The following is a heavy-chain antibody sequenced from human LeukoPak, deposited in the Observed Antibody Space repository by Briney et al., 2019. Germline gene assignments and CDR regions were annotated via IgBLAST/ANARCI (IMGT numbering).Heavy chain of an antibody. V-gene: IGHV3-30-3*01. J-gene: IGHJ5*02. Sequence: PGGSLRLSCAASGFTFSSYAMHWVRQAPGKGLEWVAVISYDGSNKYYADSVKGRFTISRDNSKNTLYLQMNSLRAEDTAVYYCAKGSRSSPFHPSKPNWFDPWGQGTLVTVSS. CDR2: ISYDGSNK. CDR1: GFTFSSYA. CDR3: AKGSRSSPFHPSKPNWFDP. D-gene: IGHD2-2*01.